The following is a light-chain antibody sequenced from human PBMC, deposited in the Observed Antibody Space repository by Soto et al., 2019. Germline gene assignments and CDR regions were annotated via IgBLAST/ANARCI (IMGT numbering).Light chain of an antibody. CDR1: QGISSY. J-gene: IGKJ4*01. Sequence: IQVTQHPSSFSASTGDRVTITCRASQGISSYLAWYQQKPGKAPKLLIYAASTLQSGVPSRFSGSGSGTDFTLTISCLQSEDFATYYCQQYYSYPLTFGGGTKVDIK. V-gene: IGKV1-8*01. CDR2: AAS. CDR3: QQYYSYPLT.